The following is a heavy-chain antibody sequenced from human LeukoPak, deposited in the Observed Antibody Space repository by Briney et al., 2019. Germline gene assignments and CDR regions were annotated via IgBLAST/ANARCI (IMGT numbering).Heavy chain of an antibody. CDR1: GYAFTNYA. Sequence: ASVKVSCKASGYAFTNYAISWVRQAPGQGLEWMGWISVYNGNTNYAQKLQGRVTMTADTSTTTAYMELRSLRSDDTAVYYCARGYCSSATCRHFDYWGQGALVTVSS. CDR2: ISVYNGNT. V-gene: IGHV1-18*01. D-gene: IGHD2-2*01. J-gene: IGHJ4*02. CDR3: ARGYCSSATCRHFDY.